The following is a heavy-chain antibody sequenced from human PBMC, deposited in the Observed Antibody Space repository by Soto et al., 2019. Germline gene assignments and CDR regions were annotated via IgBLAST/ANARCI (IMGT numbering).Heavy chain of an antibody. CDR2: IRSKANNYVT. V-gene: IGHV3-73*02. J-gene: IGHJ2*01. CDR3: TRHAVQYCGGDCYLLPYFDL. CDR1: GFTFSGSA. D-gene: IGHD2-21*02. Sequence: EVQLVESGRGLVQPGGSLKLSCAASGFTFSGSAVHWVRQASGKGLEWVGRIRSKANNYVTVYAASVKGRFTISRDDSKNTAYLQMNSLKTEDTAVYYCTRHAVQYCGGDCYLLPYFDLWGRGTLVTVSS.